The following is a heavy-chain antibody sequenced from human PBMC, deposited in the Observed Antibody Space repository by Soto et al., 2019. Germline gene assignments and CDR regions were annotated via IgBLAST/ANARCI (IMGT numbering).Heavy chain of an antibody. V-gene: IGHV3-30*18. CDR3: AKGSHGPYGG. J-gene: IGHJ4*02. CDR2: ISYDGSNK. Sequence: QVQLVESGGGVVQPGRSPRLSCAASGYAFCSYGMHWVRQAPGKGLEWVAVISYDGSNKYYADSVKGRFTISRDNSKNTLYLQMNSLRAEDTAVYYCAKGSHGPYGGWGQGTLVTVSS. D-gene: IGHD4-17*01. CDR1: GYAFCSYG.